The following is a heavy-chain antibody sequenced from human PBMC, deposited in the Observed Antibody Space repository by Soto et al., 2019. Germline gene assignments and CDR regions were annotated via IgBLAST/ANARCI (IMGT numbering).Heavy chain of an antibody. CDR3: AKMSSLRFLEWLSPPPEKNDY. J-gene: IGHJ4*02. CDR2: ISGSGGST. D-gene: IGHD3-3*01. Sequence: PGGSLRLSCAASGFTFSSYAMSWVRQAPGKGLEWVSAISGSGGSTYYADSVKGRFTISRDNSKNTLYLQMNSLRAEDTAVYYCAKMSSLRFLEWLSPPPEKNDYWGQGTLVTVSS. V-gene: IGHV3-23*01. CDR1: GFTFSSYA.